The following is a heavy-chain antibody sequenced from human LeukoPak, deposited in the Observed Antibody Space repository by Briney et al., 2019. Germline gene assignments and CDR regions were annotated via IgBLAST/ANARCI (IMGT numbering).Heavy chain of an antibody. D-gene: IGHD3-10*01. CDR3: ARGSTMVRGVISGPYYYYGMDV. V-gene: IGHV4-30-2*01. J-gene: IGHJ6*02. Sequence: SQTLSLTCAVSGGSISSGGYSWSWIRQPPGKGLEWIGYIYHSGSTYYNPSLKSRVTISVDRSKNQFSLKLSSVTAAGTAVYYCARGSTMVRGVISGPYYYYGMDVWGQGTTVTVSS. CDR1: GGSISSGGYS. CDR2: IYHSGST.